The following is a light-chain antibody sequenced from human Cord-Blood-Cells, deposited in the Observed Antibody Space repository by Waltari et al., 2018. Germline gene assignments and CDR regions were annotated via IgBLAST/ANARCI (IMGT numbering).Light chain of an antibody. CDR1: SSDAGGYHN. Sequence: QSALTQPASVSGSPGQSITISCTGTSSDAGGYHNYPWYQQHPAKAPKLMIYDVSNRPSGVSNRFSGSKSGNTASLTISGLQAEDEADYYCSSYTSSSTLVFVTGTKVTVL. V-gene: IGLV2-14*01. CDR2: DVS. J-gene: IGLJ1*01. CDR3: SSYTSSSTLV.